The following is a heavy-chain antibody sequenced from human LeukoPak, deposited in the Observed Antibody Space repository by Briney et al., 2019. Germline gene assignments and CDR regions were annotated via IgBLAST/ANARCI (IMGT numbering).Heavy chain of an antibody. CDR3: ARKRITIFGVVIWESAFDI. CDR2: IIPIFGTA. D-gene: IGHD3-3*01. J-gene: IGHJ3*02. V-gene: IGHV1-69*13. Sequence: SVKVSCKASGGTFSSYAISWVRQAPGQGLEWTGGIIPIFGTANYAQKFQGRVTITADESTSTAYMELSSLRSEDTAVYYCARKRITIFGVVIWESAFDIWGQGTMVTVSS. CDR1: GGTFSSYA.